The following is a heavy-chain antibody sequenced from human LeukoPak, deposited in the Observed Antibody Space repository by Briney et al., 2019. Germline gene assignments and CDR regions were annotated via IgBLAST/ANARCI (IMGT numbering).Heavy chain of an antibody. D-gene: IGHD5-18*01. V-gene: IGHV3-74*01. Sequence: PGGSLRLFCAASGFTISSHWMHWVRQGPGKGLVWVSRINSDGSSISYGDSVKGRFTISRDNAKNTLYLQMNSLRAEDTAVYYCAREDTTMVASSRLDYWGQGTLVTVSS. CDR2: INSDGSSI. CDR3: AREDTTMVASSRLDY. J-gene: IGHJ4*02. CDR1: GFTISSHW.